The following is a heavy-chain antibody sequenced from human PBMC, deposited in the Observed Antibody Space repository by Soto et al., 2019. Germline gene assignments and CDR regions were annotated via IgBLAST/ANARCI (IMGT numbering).Heavy chain of an antibody. CDR1: GGSFSGYY. CDR3: ARKLGYRNLDS. Sequence: QVQLQQWGAGLLKPSETLSLTCAVYGGSFSGYYWSWIRQPPGKGLEWIGEINHSGSTNYNPSLKRRVTISVDRSKNQFSLKLSSVTAADTAVYYCARKLGYRNLDSWGQGTLVTVSS. J-gene: IGHJ4*02. CDR2: INHSGST. D-gene: IGHD4-4*01. V-gene: IGHV4-34*01.